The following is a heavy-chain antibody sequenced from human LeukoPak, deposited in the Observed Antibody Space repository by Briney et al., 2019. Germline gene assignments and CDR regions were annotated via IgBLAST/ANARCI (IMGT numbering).Heavy chain of an antibody. Sequence: PGGSLRLSCAASGFTVSSNYMSWVRQAPGKGLEWVSVIYSGGSTYYADSVKGRFTISRDNSKNTLYLQMNSLRAEDTAVYYCARDSPRRGRYFDWLLFDYWGQGTLVTVSS. CDR1: GFTVSSNY. V-gene: IGHV3-66*01. J-gene: IGHJ4*02. CDR3: ARDSPRRGRYFDWLLFDY. D-gene: IGHD3-9*01. CDR2: IYSGGST.